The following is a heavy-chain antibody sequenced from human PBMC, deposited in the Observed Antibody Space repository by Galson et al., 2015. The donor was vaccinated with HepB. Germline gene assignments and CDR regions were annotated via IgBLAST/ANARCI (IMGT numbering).Heavy chain of an antibody. D-gene: IGHD4-17*01. Sequence: SGAEVKKPGESLRISCKGSGYSFTSYWISWVRQMPRKGLEWMGRIDPSDSYTNYSPSFQGHVTISADKSISTAYLQWSSLKASDTAMYYCARHGGYGDYVGDAFDIWGQGTMVTVSS. CDR3: ARHGGYGDYVGDAFDI. J-gene: IGHJ3*02. V-gene: IGHV5-10-1*01. CDR2: IDPSDSYT. CDR1: GYSFTSYW.